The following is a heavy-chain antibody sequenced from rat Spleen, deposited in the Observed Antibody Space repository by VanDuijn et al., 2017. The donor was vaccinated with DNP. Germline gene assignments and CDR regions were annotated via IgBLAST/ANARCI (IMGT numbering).Heavy chain of an antibody. CDR3: ATASGEDY. D-gene: IGHD1-1*01. J-gene: IGHJ2*01. CDR1: GFIFTNYD. V-gene: IGHV5-25*01. CDR2: ISPSGGIT. Sequence: EVQLVESGGVLVQPGRSLKLSCAASGFIFTNYDMAWVRQAPTKGLEWVASISPSGGITYYRDSVKGRFTVSRNNGKSSLNLQMDSLRSEDTATYDWATASGEDYWGQGVMVTVSS.